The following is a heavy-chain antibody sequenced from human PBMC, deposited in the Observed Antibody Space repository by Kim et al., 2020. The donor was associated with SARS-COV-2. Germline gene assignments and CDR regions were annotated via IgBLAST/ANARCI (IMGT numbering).Heavy chain of an antibody. J-gene: IGHJ6*02. CDR1: GFTFRTSW. Sequence: GGSLRLSCAASGFTFRTSWMHWVRQAPGKGLVWVSRINGDGSGITYADSVKGRFTISRDNAKNTLYLQMNSLRVEDTAVSYCARANNSGMEVWGQGPTVT. CDR3: ARANNSGMEV. CDR2: INGDGSGI. V-gene: IGHV3-74*03.